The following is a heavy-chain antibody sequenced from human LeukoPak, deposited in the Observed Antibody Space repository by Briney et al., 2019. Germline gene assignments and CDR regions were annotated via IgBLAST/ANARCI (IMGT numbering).Heavy chain of an antibody. CDR2: ISSSGSTI. CDR3: ARAYSLRFGYYYYGMDV. J-gene: IGHJ6*04. CDR1: GFTFSSSE. D-gene: IGHD2-15*01. Sequence: PGGSLRLSCAAPGFTFSSSEMNWVRKAPGKGLGWVSYISSSGSTIYYADSVKGRFTISRDNAKNSLSLQMNSLRAEDTAVYYRARAYSLRFGYYYYGMDVGGKGTTVTVSA. V-gene: IGHV3-48*03.